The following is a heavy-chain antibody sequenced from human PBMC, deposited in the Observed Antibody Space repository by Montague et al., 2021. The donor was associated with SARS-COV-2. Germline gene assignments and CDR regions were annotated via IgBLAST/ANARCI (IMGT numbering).Heavy chain of an antibody. Sequence: SETLSLTCAVYGGSFSDSHWSWLRQPPGKGLEWIGEINQSGSTKYNPSLKSRVTISVDTCKNQFSLKLSSLTAADTAVYYCARGQSGITMIVVAILGVEFYFDXWGQGTLVTVSS. V-gene: IGHV4-34*01. D-gene: IGHD3-22*01. CDR3: ARGQSGITMIVVAILGVEFYFDX. CDR2: INQSGST. J-gene: IGHJ4*02. CDR1: GGSFSDSH.